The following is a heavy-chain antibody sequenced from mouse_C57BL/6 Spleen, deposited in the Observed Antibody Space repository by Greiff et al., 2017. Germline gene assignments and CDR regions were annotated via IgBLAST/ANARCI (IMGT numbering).Heavy chain of an antibody. CDR1: GYTFTSYG. J-gene: IGHJ1*03. CDR2: IYPRSGNT. V-gene: IGHV1-81*01. D-gene: IGHD2-3*01. CDR3: ARNDGYLWYFDV. Sequence: QVQLQQSGAELARPGASVKLSCKASGYTFTSYGISWVKQRTGQGLEWIGEIYPRSGNTYYNEKLKGKATLTADKSSSTAYMELRSLTSEDSAVYFCARNDGYLWYFDVWGTGTTVTVSS.